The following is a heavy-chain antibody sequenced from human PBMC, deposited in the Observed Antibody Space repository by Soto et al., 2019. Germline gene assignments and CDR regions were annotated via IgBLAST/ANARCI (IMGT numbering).Heavy chain of an antibody. D-gene: IGHD2-15*01. V-gene: IGHV1-18*01. CDR1: GYTFTSYG. CDR2: ISAYNGNT. J-gene: IGHJ4*02. Sequence: QVQLVQSGAEVKKPGASVKVSCKASGYTFTSYGISWVRQAPGQGLEWMGWISAYNGNTNYAQKLQGRVTMTTDTSTSTAYRELRSLRSDDTAVYYCASDWEAYCSGGSCYSDYWGQGTLVTVSS. CDR3: ASDWEAYCSGGSCYSDY.